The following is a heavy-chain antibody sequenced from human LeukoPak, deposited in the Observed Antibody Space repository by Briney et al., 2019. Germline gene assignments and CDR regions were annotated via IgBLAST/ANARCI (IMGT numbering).Heavy chain of an antibody. CDR3: ARSPTYYYGSGSPYGMDV. V-gene: IGHV1-2*02. J-gene: IGHJ6*02. CDR1: VYTFTVYY. Sequence: ASLKVSCKASVYTFTVYYMHCVRQAPGQGLEWMGWINPNSRCTNYAQKFQGRVTMTRDTYISTDYMELSRLRSDDTAVYYCARSPTYYYGSGSPYGMDVWGQGTTVTVSS. D-gene: IGHD3-10*01. CDR2: INPNSRCT.